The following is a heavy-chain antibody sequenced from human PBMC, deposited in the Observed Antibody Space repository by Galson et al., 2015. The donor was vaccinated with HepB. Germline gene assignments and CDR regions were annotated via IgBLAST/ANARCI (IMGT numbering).Heavy chain of an antibody. J-gene: IGHJ5*02. CDR1: GGSISSYY. CDR3: ARLGGSWYGGWFDP. Sequence: SETLSLSCTVSGGSISSYYWSWIRQPPGKGLEWIGYIYYSGSTNYNPSLKSRVTISVDTSKNQFSLKLSSVTAADTAVYYCARLGGSWYGGWFDPWGQGTLVTVSS. V-gene: IGHV4-59*08. D-gene: IGHD6-13*01. CDR2: IYYSGST.